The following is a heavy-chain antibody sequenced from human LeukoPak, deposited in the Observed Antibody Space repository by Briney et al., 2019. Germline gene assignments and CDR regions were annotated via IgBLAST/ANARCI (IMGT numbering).Heavy chain of an antibody. J-gene: IGHJ5*02. D-gene: IGHD2-2*01. CDR2: IYYSGST. CDR3: ARACRAPYQLLWVWFDP. V-gene: IGHV4-30-4*08. CDR1: GGSISSGDYY. Sequence: PSQTLSLTCTVSGGSISSGDYYWSWIRQPPGKGLEWIGYIYYSGSTYYNPSLKSRVTISVDMSKNQFSLKLSSVTAADTAVYYCARACRAPYQLLWVWFDPWGQGTLVTVSS.